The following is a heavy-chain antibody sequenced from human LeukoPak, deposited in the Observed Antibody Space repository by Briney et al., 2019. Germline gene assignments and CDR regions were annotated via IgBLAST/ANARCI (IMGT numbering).Heavy chain of an antibody. V-gene: IGHV4-34*01. Sequence: KPSETLSLTCAVYGGSFSGYYWSWIRQPPGKGLEWIGEINHSGSTNYNPSLKSRVTISVDTSKNQFSLKLSSVTAADTAVYYCARGGARYNCSSTSCSPFFDYWGQGTLVTVSS. CDR2: INHSGST. D-gene: IGHD2-2*01. J-gene: IGHJ4*02. CDR1: GGSFSGYY. CDR3: ARGGARYNCSSTSCSPFFDY.